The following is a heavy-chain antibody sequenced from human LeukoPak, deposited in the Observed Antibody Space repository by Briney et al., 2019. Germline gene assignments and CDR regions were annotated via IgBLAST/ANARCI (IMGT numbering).Heavy chain of an antibody. V-gene: IGHV3-73*01. CDR3: TSSLGELSPPLYYYGMDV. J-gene: IGHJ6*02. CDR1: GFTFSGSA. CDR2: IRSKANSYAT. Sequence: PGGSLRLSCAASGFTFSGSAMHWVRQASGKGLEWVGRIRSKANSYATAYAASVKGRFTISRGDSKNTAYLQMNSLKTEDTAVYYCTSSLGELSPPLYYYGMDVWGQGTTVTVSS. D-gene: IGHD3-16*02.